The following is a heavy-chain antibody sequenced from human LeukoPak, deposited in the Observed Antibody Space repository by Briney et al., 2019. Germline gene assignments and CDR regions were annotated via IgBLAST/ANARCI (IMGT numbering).Heavy chain of an antibody. V-gene: IGHV4-4*07. D-gene: IGHD3-10*01. CDR3: AGEIYGSGSYYFDY. J-gene: IGHJ4*01. Sequence: SETLSLTCTVSGGSISSYDWSWIRQPAGKGLEWIGRIYISGNTYYNSSLKSRVTMSVDTSKNQLSLKLSSVSAADTAVYYCAGEIYGSGSYYFDYWGQGTPVTVSS. CDR2: IYISGNT. CDR1: GGSISSYD.